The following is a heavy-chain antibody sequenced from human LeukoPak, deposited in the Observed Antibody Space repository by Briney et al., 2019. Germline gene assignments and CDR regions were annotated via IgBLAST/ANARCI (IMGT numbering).Heavy chain of an antibody. CDR3: ARDRAYGDYRDAFDI. CDR2: ISYDGSNK. V-gene: IGHV3-30*04. J-gene: IGHJ3*02. Sequence: GRSLRLSCAASGFTFSGYAMHWVRQAPGKGLEWVAVISYDGSNKYYADSVKGRFTISRDNSKNTLYLQMNSLRAEDTAVYYCARDRAYGDYRDAFDIWGQGTMVTVSS. D-gene: IGHD4-17*01. CDR1: GFTFSGYA.